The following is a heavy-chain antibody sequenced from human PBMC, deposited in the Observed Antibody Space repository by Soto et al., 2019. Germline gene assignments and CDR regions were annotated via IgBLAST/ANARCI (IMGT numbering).Heavy chain of an antibody. CDR1: GFSVRDYW. CDR2: INGDASST. V-gene: IGHV3-74*01. CDR3: ARDRSYAMEV. J-gene: IGHJ6*02. Sequence: GSLRVSCDASGFSVRDYWMHWVRQAPGEGLVWVSCINGDASSTTYADSVKGRFTISRDDAKNTVYLQMTSLRAEDTAVYFCARDRSYAMEVWGQGTRVTVSS.